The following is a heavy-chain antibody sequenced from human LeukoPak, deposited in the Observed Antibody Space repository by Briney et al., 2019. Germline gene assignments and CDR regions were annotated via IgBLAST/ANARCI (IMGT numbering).Heavy chain of an antibody. J-gene: IGHJ4*02. D-gene: IGHD3-10*01. CDR3: VRVRNYGSGSFYTFDY. Sequence: GGSLRLSCAASGSTFSGFSFSDYYMTWIRQAPGKGLELVSYISGCGSTLYYADSMKGRFTISRDNAQNSLYLQMNRLRAEDTAVYYCVRVRNYGSGSFYTFDYWGQGTLVTVSS. CDR1: GSTFSGFSFSDYY. CDR2: ISGCGSTL. V-gene: IGHV3-11*01.